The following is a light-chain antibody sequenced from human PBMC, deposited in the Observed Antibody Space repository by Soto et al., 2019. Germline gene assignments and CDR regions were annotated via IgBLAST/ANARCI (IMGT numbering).Light chain of an antibody. CDR3: QQYDRSSVT. V-gene: IGKV3-20*01. CDR2: ATS. CDR1: QTVISTH. Sequence: IILTQSPGTLSLSPGEGATLSCKASQTVISTHLAWYQQKPGQAPRLLIYATSNRGTGIPDRFSGSGSGRDFTLTIDRLEPEDFAVYYCQQYDRSSVTFGQGTRLDIK. J-gene: IGKJ5*01.